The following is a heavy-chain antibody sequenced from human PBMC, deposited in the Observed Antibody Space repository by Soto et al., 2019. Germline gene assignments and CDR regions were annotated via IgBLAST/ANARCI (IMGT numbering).Heavy chain of an antibody. Sequence: EVQLVESGGGLVKPGGSLRLSCAASGFTFSNAWMSWVRQAPGKGLEWVSAISGSGGSTYYADSVKGRFTISRDNSKNTLYLQMNSLRAEDTAVYYCAATYYYDEEFDYWGQGTLVTVSS. CDR1: GFTFSNAW. D-gene: IGHD3-22*01. J-gene: IGHJ4*02. CDR2: ISGSGGST. V-gene: IGHV3-23*04. CDR3: AATYYYDEEFDY.